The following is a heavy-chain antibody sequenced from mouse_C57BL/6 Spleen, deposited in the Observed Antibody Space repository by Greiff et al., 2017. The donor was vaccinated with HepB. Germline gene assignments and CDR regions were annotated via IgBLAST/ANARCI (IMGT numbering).Heavy chain of an antibody. CDR1: GFTFSDYG. D-gene: IGHD2-4*01. CDR3: ARASGLRRTGYAMDY. CDR2: ISSGSSTI. V-gene: IGHV5-17*01. Sequence: EVKLMESGGGLVKPGGSLKLSCAASGFTFSDYGMHWVRQAPEKGLEWVAYISSGSSTIYYADTVKGRFTISRDNAKNTLFLQMTSLRSEDTAMYYCARASGLRRTGYAMDYWGQGTSVTVSS. J-gene: IGHJ4*01.